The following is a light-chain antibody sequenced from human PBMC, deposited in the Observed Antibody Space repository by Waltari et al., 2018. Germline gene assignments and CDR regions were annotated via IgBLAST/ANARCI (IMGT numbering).Light chain of an antibody. CDR1: QSVSSN. Sequence: EIVMTQSPATLSVSPGERATLSCRASQSVSSNLAWYQQKPGQAPMLLIDVASTRATGIPARCSGSGSGTEFTLTISSMQSEDFAVYYCQQYNNWPPGYTFGQGTKLEIK. CDR2: VAS. V-gene: IGKV3-15*01. J-gene: IGKJ2*01. CDR3: QQYNNWPPGYT.